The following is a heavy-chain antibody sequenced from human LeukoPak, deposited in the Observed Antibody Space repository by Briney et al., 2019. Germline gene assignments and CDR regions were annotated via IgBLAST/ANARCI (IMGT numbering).Heavy chain of an antibody. CDR3: ARGELFYDY. CDR2: IHHSGST. D-gene: IGHD1-26*01. J-gene: IGHJ4*02. Sequence: PSETLSLTCTVSGGSISSGDYYWSWIRQPPGEGLEWIGYIHHSGSTFYNPSLKRRVIISVDTSKNQFSLKLNSVTAADTAVYYCARGELFYDYWGQGTLVTVSS. V-gene: IGHV4-30-4*01. CDR1: GGSISSGDYY.